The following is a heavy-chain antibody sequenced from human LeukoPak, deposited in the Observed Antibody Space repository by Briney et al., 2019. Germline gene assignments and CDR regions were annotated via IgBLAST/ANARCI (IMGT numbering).Heavy chain of an antibody. V-gene: IGHV4-34*01. Sequence: SSETLSLTCAVYGGSFSGYYWSWVRQPPGKGLEWIGEINHSGSTNYNPSLKSRVTISVDTSKNQFSLKLSSVTAADTAVYYCARDFWSGYYPYYFDYWGQGTLVTVSS. D-gene: IGHD3-3*01. CDR1: GGSFSGYY. CDR3: ARDFWSGYYPYYFDY. J-gene: IGHJ4*02. CDR2: INHSGST.